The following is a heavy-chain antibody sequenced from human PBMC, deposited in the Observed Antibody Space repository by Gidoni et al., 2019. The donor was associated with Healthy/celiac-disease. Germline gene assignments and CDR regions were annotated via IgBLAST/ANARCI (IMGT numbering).Heavy chain of an antibody. D-gene: IGHD5-18*01. Sequence: QVPLVQSGAAVQKPGASVQVSCKASGSPFTSYAMHWVRQAPGQRLEWMGWINAGNGNTKDSQKFQGRVTITRDTSASTAYMELSSLRSEDTAVYYCARGGFRVVAHMDVGGKGTTVTVSS. CDR2: INAGNGNT. J-gene: IGHJ6*03. CDR3: ARGGFRVVAHMDV. V-gene: IGHV1-3*01. CDR1: GSPFTSYA.